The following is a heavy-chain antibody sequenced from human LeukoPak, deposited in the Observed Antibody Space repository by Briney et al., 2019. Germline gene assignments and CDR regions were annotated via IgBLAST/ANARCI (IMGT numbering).Heavy chain of an antibody. V-gene: IGHV3-64*01. D-gene: IGHD2-21*01. Sequence: GGSLRLSCAASGFTFSNIGMHWVRQAPGKGLECVAAITSNGGSTYYANSVKGRFTISRDNSKNTLYLQMGSLRAEDRAVYYCATKGEVLDMWGQGTMVTVS. CDR1: GFTFSNIG. CDR3: ATKGEVLDM. J-gene: IGHJ3*02. CDR2: ITSNGGST.